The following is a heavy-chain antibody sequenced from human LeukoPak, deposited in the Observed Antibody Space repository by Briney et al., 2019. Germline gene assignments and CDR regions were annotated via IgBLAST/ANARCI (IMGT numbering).Heavy chain of an antibody. J-gene: IGHJ4*02. CDR2: ISYDGSNK. Sequence: GRSLRLSCAASGFTFSSYGMHWVRQAPGKGLEWVAVISYDGSNKYYADSVKGRFTISRDNSMNTLYLQMNSLRAEDTAVYYCAKSDGYYYDSSGYLVDYWGQGTLVTVSS. CDR3: AKSDGYYYDSSGYLVDY. D-gene: IGHD3-22*01. CDR1: GFTFSSYG. V-gene: IGHV3-30*18.